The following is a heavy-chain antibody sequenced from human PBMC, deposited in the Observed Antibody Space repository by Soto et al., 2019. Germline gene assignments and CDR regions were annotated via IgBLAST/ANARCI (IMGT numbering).Heavy chain of an antibody. D-gene: IGHD3-22*01. CDR2: IYYSGSA. Sequence: QVQLQESGPGLVNSSQTLSLTCPVSGGSISSGGSSWSWIRQHPEKGLEWIGYIYYSGSAYYNPSLKSRVTMSVDTSKNQFSLKLSSLTAADTAVYYCARSPYYYDSSGYYYTAFDIWGQGTMVTVSS. CDR3: ARSPYYYDSSGYYYTAFDI. CDR1: GGSISSGGSS. J-gene: IGHJ3*02. V-gene: IGHV4-31*03.